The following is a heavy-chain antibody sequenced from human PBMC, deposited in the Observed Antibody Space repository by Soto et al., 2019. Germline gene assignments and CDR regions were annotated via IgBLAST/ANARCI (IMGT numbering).Heavy chain of an antibody. CDR1: GFPCGSYD. D-gene: IGHD2-8*02. CDR2: ILVDGRT. CDR3: AKATATGGGAFDF. J-gene: IGHJ3*01. V-gene: IGHV3-23*01. Sequence: GGSLRLSCAASGFPCGSYDMTWVRQAPGKGLEWVSTILVDGRTFYVDSVKGRFTISRDNPRNTVYLQMNSLTAGDTALYYCAKATATGGGAFDFCGQGTMVTVSS.